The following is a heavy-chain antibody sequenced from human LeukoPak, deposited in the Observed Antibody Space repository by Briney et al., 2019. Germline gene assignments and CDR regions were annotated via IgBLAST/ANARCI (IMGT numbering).Heavy chain of an antibody. J-gene: IGHJ4*02. Sequence: GASVKVSCKASGYTFTSYAMHWVRQAPGQRLEWMGWINAGNGNTKYSQKLQGRVTITRDTSASTAYMELSSLRSEDTAVYYCARATSSGWSLYYFDYWGQGTLVTVSS. CDR2: INAGNGNT. D-gene: IGHD6-19*01. V-gene: IGHV1-3*01. CDR3: ARATSSGWSLYYFDY. CDR1: GYTFTSYA.